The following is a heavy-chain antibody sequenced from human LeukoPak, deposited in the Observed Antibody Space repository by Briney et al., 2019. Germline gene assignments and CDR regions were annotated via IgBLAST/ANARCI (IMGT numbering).Heavy chain of an antibody. V-gene: IGHV3-11*04. CDR3: ARDEYNWNVDAFDI. CDR2: ISSSGSTI. J-gene: IGHJ3*02. Sequence: GGSLRLSCAASGFTFSDYYMSWIRQAPGKGLEWVSYISSSGSTIYYADSVKGRFTISRDNAKNSLYLQMNSLRAEDTAVYYCARDEYNWNVDAFDIWGQGTVVTVSS. CDR1: GFTFSDYY. D-gene: IGHD1-20*01.